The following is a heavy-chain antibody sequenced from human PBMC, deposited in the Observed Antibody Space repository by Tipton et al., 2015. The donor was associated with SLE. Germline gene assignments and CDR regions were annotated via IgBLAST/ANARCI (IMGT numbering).Heavy chain of an antibody. Sequence: TLSLTCTVSGGSISSHYWSWIRQPPGKGLEWIGYIYYSGSTNYNPSLKSRVTISVDTSKNQFSLKLSSVTAADTAVYYCARSSGYSSSWYKVFDIWGQGTMVTVSS. CDR2: IYYSGST. CDR1: GGSISSHY. V-gene: IGHV4-59*11. CDR3: ARSSGYSSSWYKVFDI. J-gene: IGHJ3*02. D-gene: IGHD6-13*01.